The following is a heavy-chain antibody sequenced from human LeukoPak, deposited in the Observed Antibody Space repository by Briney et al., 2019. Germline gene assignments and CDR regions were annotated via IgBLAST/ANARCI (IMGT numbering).Heavy chain of an antibody. V-gene: IGHV4-59*01. D-gene: IGHD5-18*01. CDR2: IYYSGSS. J-gene: IGHJ4*02. CDR3: AGRLTYSYAIDY. CDR1: GFSISGYD. Sequence: PSETLCLTCTVSGFSISGYDWNWIRQPPGKGLEWIGHIYYSGSSSYNPSLSSRVTISVDTSKNQSSLRLSAVTAADTAMYYCAGRLTYSYAIDYWGQGTLVTVSS.